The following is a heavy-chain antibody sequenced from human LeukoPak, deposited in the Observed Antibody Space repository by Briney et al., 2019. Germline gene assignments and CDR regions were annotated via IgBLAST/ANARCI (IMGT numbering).Heavy chain of an antibody. J-gene: IGHJ4*02. CDR2: IYPDDSDT. Sequence: GESLQISLKGSGYSFTSYWIAWVRQMPGKGLEWMGIIYPDDSDTRYSPSFQGQVTITADKSISTAYLQWSSLKASDNAMYYCARQRRSSGWPNDYWGQGTLVTVSS. V-gene: IGHV5-51*01. CDR1: GYSFTSYW. D-gene: IGHD6-19*01. CDR3: ARQRRSSGWPNDY.